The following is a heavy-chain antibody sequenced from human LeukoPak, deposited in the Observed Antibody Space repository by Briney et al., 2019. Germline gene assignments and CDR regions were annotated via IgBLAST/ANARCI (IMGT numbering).Heavy chain of an antibody. V-gene: IGHV4-34*01. J-gene: IGHJ6*02. Sequence: SETLSLTCAVYGGSFSGYYWSWIRQPPGKGLEWIGEINHSGSTNYNPSLKSRVTISVDTSKNQFSLKLSSVTAADTAVYYCAREDLWSGYYTEASYYGMDVWGQGTTVTVSS. D-gene: IGHD3-3*01. CDR3: AREDLWSGYYTEASYYGMDV. CDR2: INHSGST. CDR1: GGSFSGYY.